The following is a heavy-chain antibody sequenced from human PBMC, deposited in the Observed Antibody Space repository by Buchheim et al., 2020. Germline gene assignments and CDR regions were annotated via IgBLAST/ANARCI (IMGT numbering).Heavy chain of an antibody. V-gene: IGHV4-39*01. CDR1: GGSISSSSYY. J-gene: IGHJ4*02. D-gene: IGHD6-13*01. Sequence: QLQLQESGPGLVKPSETLSLTCTVSGGSISSSSYYWGWIRQPPGKGLEWIGCIYYSGSTYYNPSLKSRFTISVDPPKNQLPLKLSSVTAADTAVYYCARGRAAAGTGFDYFGYWGQGTL. CDR2: IYYSGST. CDR3: ARGRAAAGTGFDYFGY.